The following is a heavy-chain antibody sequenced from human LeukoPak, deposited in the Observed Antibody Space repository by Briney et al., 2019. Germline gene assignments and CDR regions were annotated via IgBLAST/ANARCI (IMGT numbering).Heavy chain of an antibody. V-gene: IGHV1-8*01. J-gene: IGHJ4*02. CDR1: GYTFTSYD. CDR2: MNPNSGNT. D-gene: IGHD1-14*01. CDR3: ARGLAPLWSSPPLDY. Sequence: RASVTVSCKASGYTFTSYDINWVRQATGQGLEWMGWMNPNSGNTGYAQKFQGRVTMTRNTSISTAYMELSSLRSEDTAVYYCARGLAPLWSSPPLDYWGRGTLVTVSS.